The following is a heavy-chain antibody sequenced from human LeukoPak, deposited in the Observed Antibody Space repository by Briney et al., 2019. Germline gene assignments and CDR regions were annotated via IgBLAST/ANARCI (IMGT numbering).Heavy chain of an antibody. V-gene: IGHV1-2*02. CDR1: GGTFSSYA. D-gene: IGHD1-1*01. J-gene: IGHJ1*01. CDR3: ARGRLPSTGMIQH. CDR2: INPNSGGT. Sequence: ASVKVSCKASGGTFSSYAISWVRQAPGQGLEWMGWINPNSGGTNYAQKFQGRVTMTRDTSISTAYMELSRLRSDDTAVYYCARGRLPSTGMIQHWGQGTLVTVSS.